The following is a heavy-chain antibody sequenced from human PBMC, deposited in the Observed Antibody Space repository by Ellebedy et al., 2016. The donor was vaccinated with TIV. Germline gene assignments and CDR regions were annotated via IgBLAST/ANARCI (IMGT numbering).Heavy chain of an antibody. CDR1: GFTFSSYA. V-gene: IGHV3-23*01. CDR2: ISGSGGST. D-gene: IGHD6-19*01. Sequence: PGGSLRLSCAASGFTFSSYAMSWVRQAPGKGLEWVSAISGSGGSTYYADSVKGRFTISRDNSKNTLYLQMNSLRAEDTAVYYCAKEPTRYSSGWDQYYFDYWGQGTLVTVSS. CDR3: AKEPTRYSSGWDQYYFDY. J-gene: IGHJ4*02.